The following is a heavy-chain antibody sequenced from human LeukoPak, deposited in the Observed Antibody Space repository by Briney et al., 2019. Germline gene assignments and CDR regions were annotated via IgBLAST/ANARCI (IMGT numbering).Heavy chain of an antibody. V-gene: IGHV3-23*01. CDR3: AKSYQLSKYNWFDP. CDR1: GFTFSSFA. CDR2: ISGSGGSI. D-gene: IGHD2-2*01. J-gene: IGHJ5*02. Sequence: GGSLRLSCVASGFTFSSFAMSWVRQAPGKGLQWVSFISGSGGSIYYADSVKGRFTISRDNSKNTVFLEMNNLRTEDAAIYYCAKSYQLSKYNWFDPWGQGTLVTVSS.